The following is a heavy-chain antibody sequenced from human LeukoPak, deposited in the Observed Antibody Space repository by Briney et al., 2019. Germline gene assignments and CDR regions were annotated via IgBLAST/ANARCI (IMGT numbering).Heavy chain of an antibody. J-gene: IGHJ6*03. Sequence: PSETLSLTCTVSGGSISSYYWSWIRQPPGKGLEWIGYIYYSGSTNYNPSLKSRVTISVDTSKNQFSLKLSSATAADTAVYYCARDGLVATIHGYYYYYMDVWGKGTTVTVSS. CDR1: GGSISSYY. D-gene: IGHD5-12*01. CDR3: ARDGLVATIHGYYYYYMDV. CDR2: IYYSGST. V-gene: IGHV4-59*01.